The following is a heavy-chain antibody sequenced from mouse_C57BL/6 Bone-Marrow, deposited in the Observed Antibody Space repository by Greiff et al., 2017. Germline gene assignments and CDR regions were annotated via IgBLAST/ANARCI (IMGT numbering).Heavy chain of an antibody. CDR1: GYTFTSYW. V-gene: IGHV1-52*01. CDR3: ARRGLTGTYWFAY. Sequence: QVQLQQPGAELVRPGSSVKLSCKASGYTFTSYWMHWVKQRPIQGLEWIGNIDPSDSATHYNQKFKDKATLTVDKSSSTAYMQLSSLTTEGSAVYYGARRGLTGTYWFAYWGQGTLVTVSA. J-gene: IGHJ3*01. CDR2: IDPSDSAT. D-gene: IGHD4-1*01.